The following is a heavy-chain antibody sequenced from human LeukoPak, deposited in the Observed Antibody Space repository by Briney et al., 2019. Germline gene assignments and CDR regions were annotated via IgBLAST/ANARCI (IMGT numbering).Heavy chain of an antibody. D-gene: IGHD1-26*01. CDR3: ARSRFGSGSYYDAFDI. V-gene: IGHV4-34*01. Sequence: SETLSLTCAVYGGSFSGYYWSWIRQPPGKELEWIGEINHSGSTNYNPSLKSRVTISVDTSKNQFSLKLSSVTAADTAVYYCARSRFGSGSYYDAFDIWGQGTMVTVSS. CDR1: GGSFSGYY. CDR2: INHSGST. J-gene: IGHJ3*02.